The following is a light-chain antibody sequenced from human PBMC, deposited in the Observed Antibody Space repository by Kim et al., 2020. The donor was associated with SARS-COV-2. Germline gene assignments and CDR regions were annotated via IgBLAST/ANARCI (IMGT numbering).Light chain of an antibody. V-gene: IGKV1-5*01. Sequence: STLSASVGDRVSITGRASQSISGWLAWYQQKPGKAPKLLIYHASTLERGVPSRFSGSGSGTEFTLTINNLQPDDFATYYCQHLGTFGLGTKVDIK. J-gene: IGKJ1*01. CDR3: QHLGT. CDR2: HAS. CDR1: QSISGW.